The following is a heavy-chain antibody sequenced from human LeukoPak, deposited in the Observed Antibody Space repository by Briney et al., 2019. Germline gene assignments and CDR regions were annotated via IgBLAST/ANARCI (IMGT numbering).Heavy chain of an antibody. V-gene: IGHV3-7*01. CDR3: ARLREIPVFGVVTKSTSYFDY. J-gene: IGHJ4*02. Sequence: GGSLRLSCVASGFSFSNYWMTWVRQAPGKGLEWVANIKEDGGEKYYVDSVKGRFTISRDNTKNSLYLQMNSLRVEDTAVYYCARLREIPVFGVVTKSTSYFDYWGQGTLVTVSS. CDR2: IKEDGGEK. D-gene: IGHD3-3*01. CDR1: GFSFSNYW.